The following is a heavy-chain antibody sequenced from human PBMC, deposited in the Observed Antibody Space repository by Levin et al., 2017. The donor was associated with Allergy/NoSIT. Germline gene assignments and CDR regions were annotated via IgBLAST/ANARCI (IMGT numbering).Heavy chain of an antibody. D-gene: IGHD1-26*01. CDR3: AKETGIGSPTQPDY. Sequence: GGSLRLSCAASGFTFSSYAMSLVRQAPGKGLEWVSTINVSGSRRYYADSVKGRFTISRDNSKNTLYLQMNSLRAEDTALYYCAKETGIGSPTQPDYWDQGTLVTVSS. J-gene: IGHJ4*02. CDR1: GFTFSSYA. CDR2: INVSGSRR. V-gene: IGHV3-23*01.